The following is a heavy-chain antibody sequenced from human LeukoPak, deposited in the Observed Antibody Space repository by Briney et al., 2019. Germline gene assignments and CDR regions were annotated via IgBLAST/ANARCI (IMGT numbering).Heavy chain of an antibody. D-gene: IGHD1-26*01. CDR2: LRSEGSNK. J-gene: IGHJ4*02. CDR1: GFTLSSYG. CDR3: SKDFPSRSCVSICPRGVDY. V-gene: IGHV3-30*02. Sequence: PGGSLRLPRAASGFTLSSYGVHWVRQAPGKGLEGVAFLRSEGSNKHYADVVKGRFHISGHNYQHTLHPPMNKPRDEDNAVYLCSKDFPSRSCVSICPRGVDYWGQGTLVTVSS.